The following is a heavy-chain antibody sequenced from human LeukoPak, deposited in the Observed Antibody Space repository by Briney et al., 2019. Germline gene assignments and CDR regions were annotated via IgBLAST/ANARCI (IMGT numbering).Heavy chain of an antibody. V-gene: IGHV1-2*02. D-gene: IGHD6-13*01. Sequence: ASVKVSCKASGYTFTGYFMHWVRQAPGQGREWMGWINPISGGTNYAQKVQVRVTRTRDTYISTAYMELSRLRYDDTAVYYCARGASFQYSSSGFYYWGRGTLVTVSS. CDR3: ARGASFQYSSSGFYY. J-gene: IGHJ4*02. CDR2: INPISGGT. CDR1: GYTFTGYF.